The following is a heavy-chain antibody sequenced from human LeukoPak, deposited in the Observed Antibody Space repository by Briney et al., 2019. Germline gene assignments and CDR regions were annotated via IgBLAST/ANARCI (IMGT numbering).Heavy chain of an antibody. V-gene: IGHV4-59*08. Sequence: SETLSLTCTVSGGCISSYYWSWIRQPPGKGLEWIGYIYYSGSTNYNPSLKSRVTISVDTSKNQFSLKLSSVTAADTAVYYCARAPYGSGSYVRFDPWGQGTLVTVSS. D-gene: IGHD3-10*01. CDR2: IYYSGST. J-gene: IGHJ5*02. CDR1: GGCISSYY. CDR3: ARAPYGSGSYVRFDP.